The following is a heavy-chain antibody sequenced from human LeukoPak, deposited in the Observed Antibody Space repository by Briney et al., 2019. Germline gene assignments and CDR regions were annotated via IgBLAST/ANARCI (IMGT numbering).Heavy chain of an antibody. CDR3: AKDRGYRSSSYYYYMDV. D-gene: IGHD6-6*01. CDR2: VQYDGSNK. CDR1: GFTFSNYG. Sequence: GGSLRLSCAASGFTFSNYGMYWVRQAPGKGLEWVAFVQYDGSNKYYADSVKGRFTISRDNSKNALYLQMNSLRDEDTAVYYCAKDRGYRSSSYYYYMDVWGKGTTVTVSS. V-gene: IGHV3-30*02. J-gene: IGHJ6*03.